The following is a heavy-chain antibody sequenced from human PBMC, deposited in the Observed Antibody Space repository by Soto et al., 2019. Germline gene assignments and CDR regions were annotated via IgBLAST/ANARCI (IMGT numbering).Heavy chain of an antibody. D-gene: IGHD6-13*01. CDR3: ARGRTRIAAGNFFRYGMDV. Sequence: EVQLVESGGGLVQPGRSLRLSCAASGFSFDDYAMHWVRQAPGKGLEWVSGMSWNSGSIGYADSVKGRFTISRDNAKNSLYLQMNSLRAEDTAVYYCARGRTRIAAGNFFRYGMDVWGQGTTVTVSS. CDR2: MSWNSGSI. V-gene: IGHV3-9*01. J-gene: IGHJ6*02. CDR1: GFSFDDYA.